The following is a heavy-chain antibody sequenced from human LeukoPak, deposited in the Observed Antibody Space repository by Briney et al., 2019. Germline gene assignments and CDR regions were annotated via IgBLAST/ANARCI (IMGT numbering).Heavy chain of an antibody. J-gene: IGHJ4*02. CDR3: ARVGVGATKDFDY. V-gene: IGHV3-21*04. D-gene: IGHD1-26*01. CDR2: ISSSRSYI. Sequence: GGSLRLSCAASGFTFSSYSMNWVRQAPGKGLEWVSFISSSRSYIYYADSVKGRFTISRDNAKNSVYLQMNSLKIEDTAVYYCARVGVGATKDFDYWGQGTLVTVSS. CDR1: GFTFSSYS.